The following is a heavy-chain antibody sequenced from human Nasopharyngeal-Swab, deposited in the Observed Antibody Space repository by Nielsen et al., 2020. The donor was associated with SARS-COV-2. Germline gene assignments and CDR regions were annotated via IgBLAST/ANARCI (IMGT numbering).Heavy chain of an antibody. Sequence: LSLTCAASGFTFSSYSMNWVRQAPGKGLEWVSSISSSSSYIYCADSVKGRFTISRDNAKNSLYLQMNSLRAEDTGVYYCARGGVRSYWFDPWGQGTLVTVSS. V-gene: IGHV3-21*01. CDR2: ISSSSSYI. D-gene: IGHD3-16*01. CDR1: GFTFSSYS. CDR3: ARGGVRSYWFDP. J-gene: IGHJ5*02.